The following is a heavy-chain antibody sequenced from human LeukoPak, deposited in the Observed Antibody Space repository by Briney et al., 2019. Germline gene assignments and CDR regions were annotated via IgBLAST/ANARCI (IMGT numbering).Heavy chain of an antibody. Sequence: SETLSLTCTVSGGSISSYYWSWIRQPPGKGLEWIGYTYYSGSTNYNPSLKSRVTISVDTSKDQFSLKLSSVTAADTAVYYCARHDNGTYYRFFDYWGQGTLVTVSS. CDR3: ARHDNGTYYRFFDY. CDR2: TYYSGST. J-gene: IGHJ4*02. CDR1: GGSISSYY. V-gene: IGHV4-59*08. D-gene: IGHD1-26*01.